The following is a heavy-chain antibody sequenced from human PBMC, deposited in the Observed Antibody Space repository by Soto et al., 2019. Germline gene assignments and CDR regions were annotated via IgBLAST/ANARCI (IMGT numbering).Heavy chain of an antibody. CDR3: ARIRGDGGYCSGGSCYSGVGAFDI. D-gene: IGHD2-15*01. Sequence: QVTLKESGPVLVNPTETLTLTCTVSGFSLSNARMGVSWIRQPPGKALEWLAHIFSNDEKSYSTSLKSRLTISKDTSKSQVVLTMTNMDPVDTATYYCARIRGDGGYCSGGSCYSGVGAFDIWGQGTMVTVSS. J-gene: IGHJ3*02. CDR2: IFSNDEK. CDR1: GFSLSNARMG. V-gene: IGHV2-26*01.